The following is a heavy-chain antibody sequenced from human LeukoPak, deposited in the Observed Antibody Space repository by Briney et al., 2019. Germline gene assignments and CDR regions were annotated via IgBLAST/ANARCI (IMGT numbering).Heavy chain of an antibody. V-gene: IGHV3-11*03. Sequence: PGGSLTLSCAASGFTFSDYYMSWLRQAPGKGLEWVSYISRSNSYTNYAGCGKGRFYADSVKGRFTISRDNAKNSLYLQMNSLRAEDTAVYYCASLTYYFDSSGYYPGYFQHWGQGTLVTVSS. CDR3: ASLTYYFDSSGYYPGYFQH. D-gene: IGHD3-22*01. CDR1: GFTFSDYY. J-gene: IGHJ1*01. CDR2: ISRSNSYT.